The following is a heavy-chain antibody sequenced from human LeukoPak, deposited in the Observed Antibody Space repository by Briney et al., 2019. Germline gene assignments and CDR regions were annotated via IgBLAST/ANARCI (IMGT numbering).Heavy chain of an antibody. J-gene: IGHJ4*02. D-gene: IGHD2-21*02. Sequence: GGSLRLSCAASGFTFSSYAMHWVRQAPGKGLEWVAVISYDGSNKYYADSVKGRFTISRDNSKNTLYLQMNSLRAEDTAVYYCARHGGNSSFDYWGQGTLVTVSS. CDR2: ISYDGSNK. CDR3: ARHGGNSSFDY. V-gene: IGHV3-30-3*01. CDR1: GFTFSSYA.